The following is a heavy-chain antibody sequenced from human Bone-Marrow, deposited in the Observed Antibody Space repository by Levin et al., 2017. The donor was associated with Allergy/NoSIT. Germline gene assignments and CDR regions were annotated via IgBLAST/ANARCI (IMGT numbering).Heavy chain of an antibody. Sequence: SPTLSLTCSVSGGSIGTSFWHWLRQSPGRGLEWMGYVYYSGSTNYNPSLKSRVTISVDTSKNQFSLNLRSVTAADTAVYYCARGPMGGTAIIYFDSWGQGTLVTVSS. J-gene: IGHJ4*02. D-gene: IGHD5-24*01. CDR2: VYYSGST. CDR1: GGSIGTSF. V-gene: IGHV4-59*01. CDR3: ARGPMGGTAIIYFDS.